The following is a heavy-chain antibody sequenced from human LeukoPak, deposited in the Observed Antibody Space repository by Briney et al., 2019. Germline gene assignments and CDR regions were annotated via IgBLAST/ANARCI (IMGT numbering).Heavy chain of an antibody. V-gene: IGHV1-8*01. CDR1: GYTFTSSD. Sequence: ASVKVSCKASGYTFTSSDINWVRQATGQGLEWMGWMNPNSGNTGYAQKFQGRVTMTRNTSISTAYMELSSLRSEDTAVYYCARGLGYGDFDNFDYWGQGTLVTVSS. CDR3: ARGLGYGDFDNFDY. CDR2: MNPNSGNT. J-gene: IGHJ4*02. D-gene: IGHD4-17*01.